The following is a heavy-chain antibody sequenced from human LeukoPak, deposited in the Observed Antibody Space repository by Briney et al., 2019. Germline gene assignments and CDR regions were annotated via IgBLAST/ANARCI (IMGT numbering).Heavy chain of an antibody. CDR1: GGSISSYY. V-gene: IGHV4-59*01. J-gene: IGHJ5*02. D-gene: IGHD1-26*01. Sequence: PSETLSLTCTVSGGSISSYYWSWIRQPPGKGLEWIGYIYYSGSTNYNPSLKSRVTISVDTSKNQFSLKLSSVTAADTAVYYCARDRGSYSQLGWFDPWGQGTLVTVSS. CDR2: IYYSGST. CDR3: ARDRGSYSQLGWFDP.